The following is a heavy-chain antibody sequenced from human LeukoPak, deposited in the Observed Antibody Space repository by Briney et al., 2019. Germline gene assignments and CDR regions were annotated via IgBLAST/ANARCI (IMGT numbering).Heavy chain of an antibody. CDR2: ICYSGSN. D-gene: IGHD3-22*01. V-gene: IGHV4-59*01. J-gene: IGHJ4*02. CDR3: ARGSLDYYDSSGLDY. CDR1: GGSISSYY. Sequence: PSETLSLTCTVSGGSISSYYWSWIRQPPGKGLEWIGYICYSGSNNYSPTLKSRVTISVDTSKNQFSLKLSSVTAADTAVYYCARGSLDYYDSSGLDYWGQGTLVTVSS.